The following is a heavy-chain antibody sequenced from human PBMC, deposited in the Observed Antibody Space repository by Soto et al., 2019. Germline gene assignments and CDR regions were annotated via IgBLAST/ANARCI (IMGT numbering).Heavy chain of an antibody. CDR1: GYTFTSYY. CDR2: INPSGGST. Sequence: ASVKVSCKASGYTFTSYYMHWVRQSHGQGLEWMGIINPSGGSTSYAQKFQGRVTMTRDTSTSTVYMELSSLRSEDTAVYYCATGYDLGDSTHYYYYYMDVWGKGTTVTVSS. D-gene: IGHD5-12*01. V-gene: IGHV1-46*03. J-gene: IGHJ6*03. CDR3: ATGYDLGDSTHYYYYYMDV.